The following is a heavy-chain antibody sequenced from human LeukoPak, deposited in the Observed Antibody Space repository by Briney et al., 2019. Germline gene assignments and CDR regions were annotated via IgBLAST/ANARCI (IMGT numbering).Heavy chain of an antibody. D-gene: IGHD3-16*02. CDR1: GYTFTGYY. J-gene: IGHJ4*02. Sequence: GASVKVSCKASGYTFTGYYMHWVRQAPGQGLEYMGIIDPSGGSTRNAQKFQGRVTMTRDTSTTTVYMELSSLRSEDTAVYYCAREPPTSFYFDYWGQGTLVTVSS. CDR2: IDPSGGST. V-gene: IGHV1-46*01. CDR3: AREPPTSFYFDY.